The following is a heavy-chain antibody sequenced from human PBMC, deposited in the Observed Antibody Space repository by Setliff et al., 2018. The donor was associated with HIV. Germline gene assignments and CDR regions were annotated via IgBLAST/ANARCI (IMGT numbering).Heavy chain of an antibody. D-gene: IGHD6-13*01. J-gene: IGHJ4*02. CDR1: GYRFPTYE. V-gene: IGHV1-46*01. CDR3: ARAPPSGKARPYYFDH. CDR2: ITPFGGST. Sequence: ASVKVSCKASGYRFPTYEMHWVRQAPGEGLEWIGIITPFGGSTYYAQKFQGRVTLTMDTSTSTFYMELSSLRFEDTAVYYCARAPPSGKARPYYFDHWGQGTLVTV.